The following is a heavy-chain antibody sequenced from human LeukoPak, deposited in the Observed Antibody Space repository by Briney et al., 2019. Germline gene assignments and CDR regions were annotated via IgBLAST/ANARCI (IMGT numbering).Heavy chain of an antibody. J-gene: IGHJ1*01. CDR3: ARSVEDIVVVQAATPNGFQH. D-gene: IGHD2-2*01. CDR2: IYPGDADT. CDR1: GDSFTSYW. V-gene: IGHV5-51*01. Sequence: GESLKISCKGSGDSFTSYWIGWVRQMPGKGLEWMGIIYPGDADTRNSPSFQGQVTISADKSNSTAYLQWGSLKDSATAMYCCARSVEDIVVVQAATPNGFQHWGQGTMVTVSS.